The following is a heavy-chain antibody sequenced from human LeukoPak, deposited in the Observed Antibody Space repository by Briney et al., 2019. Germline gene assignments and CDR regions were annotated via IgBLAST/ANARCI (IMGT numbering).Heavy chain of an antibody. J-gene: IGHJ5*01. D-gene: IGHD6-25*01. CDR3: ARDRGRNWFDS. Sequence: QPGGSLRLSCAASGIPFSTYGMHWVRQAPGKGLEWVALIWYDGSKKYYVDSVKGRFTISRDNANKSLYLQMNSLRAEDTAVYYCARDRGRNWFDSWGQGTLVTVSS. V-gene: IGHV3-33*01. CDR2: IWYDGSKK. CDR1: GIPFSTYG.